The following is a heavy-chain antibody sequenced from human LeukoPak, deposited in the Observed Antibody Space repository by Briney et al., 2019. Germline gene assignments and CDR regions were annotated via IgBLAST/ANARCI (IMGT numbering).Heavy chain of an antibody. D-gene: IGHD3-9*01. CDR2: IYYSGST. J-gene: IGHJ4*02. Sequence: ASETLSLTCTVSGGSISSSSYYWGWIRKPPGKGLEWIGSIYYSGSTYYNPSLKSRVTISVDTSKNQFSLKLSSVTAADTAVYYCAGNDDYDILTGYPVDYWGQGTLVTVSS. CDR3: AGNDDYDILTGYPVDY. V-gene: IGHV4-39*01. CDR1: GGSISSSSYY.